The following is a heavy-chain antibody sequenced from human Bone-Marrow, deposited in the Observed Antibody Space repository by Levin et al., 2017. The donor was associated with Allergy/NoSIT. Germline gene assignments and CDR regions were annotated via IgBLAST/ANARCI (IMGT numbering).Heavy chain of an antibody. V-gene: IGHV3-33*06. Sequence: GGSLRLSCAASGFPFSRCGMHWVRQAPGKGLEWVSIIWYDGSEKYYTESVKGRFTISRDNSKNTVYLQMDSLTAEDTGLYYCAKDYGSTSRSLSAIDVWGQGTMVTVSS. J-gene: IGHJ3*01. CDR2: IWYDGSEK. CDR3: AKDYGSTSRSLSAIDV. CDR1: GFPFSRCG. D-gene: IGHD3-10*01.